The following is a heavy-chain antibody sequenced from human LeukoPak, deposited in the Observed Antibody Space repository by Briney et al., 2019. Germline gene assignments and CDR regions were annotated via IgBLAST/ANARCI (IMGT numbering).Heavy chain of an antibody. Sequence: GGSLRLSCAASGFTFSYYAMHWVRQAPGKGLEWVAFISSDGSDKYYADSMKGRFTISRDNSKNTLYLQLNSLGVEDTAVYYCAKVAPYGNYVFDYWGQGTLVTVSS. CDR3: AKVAPYGNYVFDY. CDR1: GFTFSYYA. V-gene: IGHV3-30-3*01. CDR2: ISSDGSDK. J-gene: IGHJ4*02. D-gene: IGHD1-7*01.